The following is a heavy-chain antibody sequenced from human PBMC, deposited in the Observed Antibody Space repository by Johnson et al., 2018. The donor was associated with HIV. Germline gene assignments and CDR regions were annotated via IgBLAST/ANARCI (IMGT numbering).Heavy chain of an antibody. Sequence: QVQLVESGGGLVKPGGSLRLSCAASGFTFSDYYMSWIRQAPGKGLEWVSYISSSGSTIYYADSVKGRFTISRDNSKNTLYLQMNSLTTEDTAVYYCAKEGLRSSLGSGDAFDIWGQGTMVTVSS. CDR2: ISSSGSTI. V-gene: IGHV3-11*04. CDR3: AKEGLRSSLGSGDAFDI. CDR1: GFTFSDYY. D-gene: IGHD6-13*01. J-gene: IGHJ3*02.